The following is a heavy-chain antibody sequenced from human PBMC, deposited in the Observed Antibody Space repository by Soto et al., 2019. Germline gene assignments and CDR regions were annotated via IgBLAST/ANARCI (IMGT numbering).Heavy chain of an antibody. CDR2: IKSKTDGGTT. Sequence: EVQLVESGGGLVKPGGSLRLSCAASGFTFSNAWMSWVRQAPGKGLEWVGRIKSKTDGGTTDYAAPVKGRFTISRDDSKNTLYLQMNSLKTEDTAVYYCTTVIAAAAMGSIRYYCYYMDVWGKGTTVTVSS. J-gene: IGHJ6*03. CDR3: TTVIAAAAMGSIRYYCYYMDV. D-gene: IGHD6-13*01. V-gene: IGHV3-15*01. CDR1: GFTFSNAW.